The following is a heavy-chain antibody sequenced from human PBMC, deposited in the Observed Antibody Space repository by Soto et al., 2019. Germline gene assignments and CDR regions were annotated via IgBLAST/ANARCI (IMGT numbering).Heavy chain of an antibody. CDR2: INADNGNT. CDR1: GYTFTSYA. D-gene: IGHD1-26*01. CDR3: ARDEGHPGIVGATIFFAFDI. Sequence: ASVKVSCKASGYTFTSYAMHWVRQAPGQRLEWMGWINADNGNTKYSQKFQGRVTITRDTSASTAYMELSSLRSEDTAVYYCARDEGHPGIVGATIFFAFDIWGQGTMVTVSS. V-gene: IGHV1-3*01. J-gene: IGHJ3*02.